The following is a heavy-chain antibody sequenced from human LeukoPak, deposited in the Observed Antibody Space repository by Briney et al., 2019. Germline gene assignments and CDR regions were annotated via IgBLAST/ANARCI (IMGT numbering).Heavy chain of an antibody. CDR3: ARASRYYGSGSYPNWFDP. CDR2: ISYDGSNK. J-gene: IGHJ5*02. V-gene: IGHV3-30*03. Sequence: GGSLRLSCAASGFTFSTYGMQWVRQAPGKGLEWVAVISYDGSNKYYADSVKGRFTISRDNSKNTLYLQMNSLRAEDTAVYYCARASRYYGSGSYPNWFDPWGQGTLVTVSS. D-gene: IGHD3-10*01. CDR1: GFTFSTYG.